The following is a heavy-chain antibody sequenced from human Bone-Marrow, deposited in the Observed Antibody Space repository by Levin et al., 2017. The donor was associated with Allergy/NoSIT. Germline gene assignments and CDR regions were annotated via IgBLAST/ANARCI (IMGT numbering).Heavy chain of an antibody. V-gene: IGHV3-21*01. CDR2: ISSSNSYI. Sequence: RPGGSLRLSCAASGFTFSSYSMNWVRQAPGKGLEWVSSISSSNSYIYYADSVKGRFTISRDNAKNSLYLQVNSLRAEDTAVYYCARAWRATGNDAFDIWGQGTMVTVSS. CDR3: ARAWRATGNDAFDI. CDR1: GFTFSSYS. J-gene: IGHJ3*02.